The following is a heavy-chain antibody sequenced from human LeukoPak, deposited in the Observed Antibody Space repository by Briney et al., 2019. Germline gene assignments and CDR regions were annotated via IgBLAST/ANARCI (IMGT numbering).Heavy chain of an antibody. CDR1: GGSISSSSYY. CDR3: ATGVTKLGYCSGGSCLNGPNWFDP. D-gene: IGHD2-15*01. CDR2: IYYSGST. J-gene: IGHJ5*02. V-gene: IGHV4-39*07. Sequence: PSETLSLTCTVSGGSISSSSYYWGWIRQPPGKGLEWIGSIYYSGSTYYNPSLKSRVTISVDTSKNQFSLKLSSVTAADTAVYYCATGVTKLGYCSGGSCLNGPNWFDPWGQGTLVTVSS.